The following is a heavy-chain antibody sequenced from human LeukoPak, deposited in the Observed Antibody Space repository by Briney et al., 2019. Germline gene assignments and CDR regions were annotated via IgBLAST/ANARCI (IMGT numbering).Heavy chain of an antibody. CDR3: ARARTVVDSIPDY. D-gene: IGHD4-23*01. J-gene: IGHJ4*02. CDR2: ISSSSSYI. V-gene: IGHV3-21*01. CDR1: GFTFSSYS. Sequence: GGSLRLSCAASGFTFSSYSMNWVRQAPGKGLEWVSSISSSSSYIYYADSVKGRFTISRDNAKNSLYLQMNSLRAENTAVYYCARARTVVDSIPDYWGQGTLVTVSS.